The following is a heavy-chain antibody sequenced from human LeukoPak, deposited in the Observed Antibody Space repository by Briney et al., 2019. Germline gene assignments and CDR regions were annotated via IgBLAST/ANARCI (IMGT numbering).Heavy chain of an antibody. J-gene: IGHJ4*02. CDR1: GGSISSGGYY. CDR2: IYHSGST. CDR3: AREGLVVTPYYFDY. Sequence: SETLSLTCTVSGGSISSGGYYWSWIRQPPGKGLEWIGYIYHSGSTYYNPSLKSRVTISVDRSKNRFSLKLSPVTAADTAVYYCAREGLVVTPYYFDYWGQGTLVTVSS. D-gene: IGHD2-21*01. V-gene: IGHV4-30-2*01.